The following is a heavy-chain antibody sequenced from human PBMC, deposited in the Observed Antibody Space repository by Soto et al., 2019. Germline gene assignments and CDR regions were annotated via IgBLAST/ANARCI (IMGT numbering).Heavy chain of an antibody. V-gene: IGHV4-31*03. J-gene: IGHJ4*02. D-gene: IGHD3-22*01. CDR2: IYYSGST. CDR3: ARPTYHYDSSGPPAY. CDR1: GGSISSGGYY. Sequence: PSETLSLTCTVSGGSISSGGYYWSWIRQHPGKGLEWIGYIYYSGSTYYNPSLKSRVTISVDTSKNQFSLKLSSVTAADTAVYYCARPTYHYDSSGPPAYWGQGTLVTVSS.